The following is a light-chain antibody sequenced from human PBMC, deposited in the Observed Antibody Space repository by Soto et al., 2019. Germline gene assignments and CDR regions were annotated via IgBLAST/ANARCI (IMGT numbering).Light chain of an antibody. Sequence: QSVLTQSPSASGTPGQTVTISCSGSSGTNYVYWYQQLPGTAPKLLIYRNTQRPSGVPDRFSGSKSGTSASLAISGLRSEDEADYYCEAWDDSLSGFYVVGTGTKLTVL. CDR3: EAWDDSLSGFYV. J-gene: IGLJ1*01. CDR2: RNT. CDR1: SGTNY. V-gene: IGLV1-47*01.